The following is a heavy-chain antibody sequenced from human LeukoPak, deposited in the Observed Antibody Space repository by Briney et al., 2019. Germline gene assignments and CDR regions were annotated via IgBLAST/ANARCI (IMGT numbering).Heavy chain of an antibody. J-gene: IGHJ4*02. CDR1: GFSFSSYT. Sequence: GGSLRLSCAASGFSFSSYTMNWVRQAPGKGLEWLSSISSSSNYIYYADSVKGRFTISRDNAKNSLYLQMNSLRAEDTAVYYCARGQYDSSGYYLDWGLDYFDYWGQGTLVTVSS. CDR3: ARGQYDSSGYYLDWGLDYFDY. D-gene: IGHD3-22*01. V-gene: IGHV3-21*01. CDR2: ISSSSNYI.